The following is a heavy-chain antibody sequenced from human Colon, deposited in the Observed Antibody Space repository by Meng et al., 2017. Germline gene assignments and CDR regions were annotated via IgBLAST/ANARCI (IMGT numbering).Heavy chain of an antibody. CDR2: IYYSGST. Sequence: QVQLQESGPGLVKPSQTLSLTCTVSGGSISSGDYYWSWIRQPPGKGLEWIGYIYYSGSTYYTPSLKSRVTVSIDTSKSQFSLKLTSVTAADTAVYYCVRSSGWVRTGFDPWGQGTLVTVSS. CDR3: VRSSGWVRTGFDP. CDR1: GGSISSGDYY. D-gene: IGHD6-19*01. V-gene: IGHV4-30-4*01. J-gene: IGHJ5*02.